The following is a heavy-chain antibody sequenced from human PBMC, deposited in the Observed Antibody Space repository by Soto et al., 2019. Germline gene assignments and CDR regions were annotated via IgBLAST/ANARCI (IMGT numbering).Heavy chain of an antibody. J-gene: IGHJ6*02. CDR2: INHSGST. D-gene: IGHD3-9*01. V-gene: IGHV4-34*01. CDR3: ARPYDILTGYSSMDV. Sequence: ASETLSLTCAVYGGSFSAYYWSWIRQPPGKGLEWIGEINHSGSTYYNPSLKSRVTISVDTSKNQFSLKLSSVTAADTAVYYCARPYDILTGYSSMDVWGQGTTVTVSS. CDR1: GGSFSAYY.